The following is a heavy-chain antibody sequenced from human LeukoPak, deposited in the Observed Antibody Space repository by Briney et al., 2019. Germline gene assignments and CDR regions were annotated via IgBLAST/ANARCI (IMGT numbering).Heavy chain of an antibody. Sequence: GGSLRLSCAASGFTVSSNYMSWVRQAPGKGLEWVSVIYYGGSTYYEDSVKGRFTISKDNFKNTLDLQMNSLRAEDTAVYYWARGRCSASQHFDYWGQGTLVTVSS. CDR1: GFTVSSNY. CDR3: ARGRCSASQHFDY. CDR2: IYYGGST. V-gene: IGHV3-53*01. D-gene: IGHD1-26*01. J-gene: IGHJ4*02.